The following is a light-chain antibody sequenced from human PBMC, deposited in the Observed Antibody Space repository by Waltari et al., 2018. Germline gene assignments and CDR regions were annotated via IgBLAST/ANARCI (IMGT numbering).Light chain of an antibody. Sequence: VFTQPQRTLSLSPGKGPTPPCRASQSVSNNNLAWYQHPPGQAPRLLIYGASSRPTGIPDRFSASGSGTDFTLTISRLEPGDFAMYYCQQYGTSPGTFGQGTKVEIK. J-gene: IGKJ1*01. CDR2: GAS. V-gene: IGKV3-20*01. CDR3: QQYGTSPGT. CDR1: QSVSNNN.